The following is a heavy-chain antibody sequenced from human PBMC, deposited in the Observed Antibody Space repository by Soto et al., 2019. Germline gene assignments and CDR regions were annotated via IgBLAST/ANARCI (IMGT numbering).Heavy chain of an antibody. CDR1: GYTFTGYY. Sequence: ASVKVSCKASGYTFTGYYMHWVRQAPGQGLEWMGWINPNSGGTNYAQKFQGWVTMTRDTSISTAYMELSRLRSDDTAVYYCARNRYCGGDCFTTWGMDVWGQGTTVTVSS. J-gene: IGHJ6*02. D-gene: IGHD2-21*02. CDR2: INPNSGGT. CDR3: ARNRYCGGDCFTTWGMDV. V-gene: IGHV1-2*04.